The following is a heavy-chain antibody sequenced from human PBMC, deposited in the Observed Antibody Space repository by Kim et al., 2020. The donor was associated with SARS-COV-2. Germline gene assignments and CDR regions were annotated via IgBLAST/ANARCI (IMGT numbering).Heavy chain of an antibody. CDR2: INPSDVSA. J-gene: IGHJ4*02. CDR3: ARDHRDNSGWYGFPPFDI. V-gene: IGHV1-46*01. CDR1: GYTLSSYY. Sequence: ASVKVSCKASGYTLSSYYMHWMRQAPGQGLEWIGRINPSDVSALYAQKFQGRVTITRDTSTSTVFMELSNLTSADTAVYFCARDHRDNSGWYGFPPFDIWGQGTLVTVSS. D-gene: IGHD6-19*01.